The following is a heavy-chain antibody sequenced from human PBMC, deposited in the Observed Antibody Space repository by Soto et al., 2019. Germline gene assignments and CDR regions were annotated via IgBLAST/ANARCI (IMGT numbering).Heavy chain of an antibody. CDR2: VKSDGSST. V-gene: IGHV3-74*01. J-gene: IGHJ4*02. D-gene: IGHD1-1*01. Sequence: GGSLILSCAASGFTFSNYWMHWVRQGPGKGLVWVARVKSDGSSTSYADSVKGRFTISRDNAKNTLYLQMNSLRVEDTAVYYCARDNWNSYWGQGTLVTVSS. CDR1: GFTFSNYW. CDR3: ARDNWNSY.